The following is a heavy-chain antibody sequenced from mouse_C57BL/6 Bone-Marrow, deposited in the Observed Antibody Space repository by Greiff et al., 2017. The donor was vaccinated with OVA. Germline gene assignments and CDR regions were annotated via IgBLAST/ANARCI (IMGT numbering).Heavy chain of an antibody. CDR2: ISSGSSTI. Sequence: EVMLVESGGGLVKPGGSLKLSCAASGFTFSDYGMHWVRQAPEKGLEWVAYISSGSSTIYYADTVKGRFTISRDNAKNTLFLQMTSLRSEDTAMYYCARAIYYDYGGYAMDYWGQGTSVTVSS. V-gene: IGHV5-17*01. D-gene: IGHD2-4*01. CDR1: GFTFSDYG. CDR3: ARAIYYDYGGYAMDY. J-gene: IGHJ4*01.